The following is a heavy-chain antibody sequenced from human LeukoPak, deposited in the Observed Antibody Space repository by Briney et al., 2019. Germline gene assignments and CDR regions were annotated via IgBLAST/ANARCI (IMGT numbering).Heavy chain of an antibody. CDR3: AREHEGSQADY. CDR2: ISSSSSYI. Sequence: GGSLRLSCAASGFTVSSNYMSWVRQAPGKGLEWVSSISSSSSYIYYADSVKGRFTISRDNAKNSLYLQMNSLRAEDTAVYYCAREHEGSQADYWGQGTLVTVSS. V-gene: IGHV3-21*01. J-gene: IGHJ4*02. CDR1: GFTVSSNY. D-gene: IGHD1-26*01.